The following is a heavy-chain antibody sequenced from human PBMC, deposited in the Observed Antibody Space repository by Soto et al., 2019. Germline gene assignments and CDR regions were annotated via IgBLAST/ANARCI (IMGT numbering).Heavy chain of an antibody. J-gene: IGHJ6*02. D-gene: IGHD3-10*01. V-gene: IGHV5-10-1*01. CDR3: ARLYGSGSYRLYYYYGMDV. Sequence: ESLKISCKGSGYSFTSYWISWVRQMPGKGLEWMGRIDPSDSYTNYSPSFQGHVTISADKSISTAYLQWSSLKASDTAMYYCARLYGSGSYRLYYYYGMDVWGQGTTVAVSS. CDR2: IDPSDSYT. CDR1: GYSFTSYW.